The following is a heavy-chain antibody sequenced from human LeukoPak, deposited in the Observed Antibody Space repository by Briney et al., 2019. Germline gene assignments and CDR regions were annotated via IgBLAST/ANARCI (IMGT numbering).Heavy chain of an antibody. CDR3: ARVYSGSYPYFDY. V-gene: IGHV3-21*01. D-gene: IGHD1-26*01. CDR1: GFTFSIYS. CDR2: ISSTSSDI. J-gene: IGHJ4*02. Sequence: GSLRLSCAAPGFTFSIYSMEWVRQAPGKGLEWVSSISSTSSDIHYAESMKGRFTISRDNAKNSLYLQMNSLRAEDTAVYYCARVYSGSYPYFDYWGQGTLVTVSS.